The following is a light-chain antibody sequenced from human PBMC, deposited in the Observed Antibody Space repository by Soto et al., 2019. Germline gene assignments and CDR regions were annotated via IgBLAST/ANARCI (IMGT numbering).Light chain of an antibody. CDR1: SSDVGGYNY. CDR2: DVS. CDR3: SSYTSSSTRV. J-gene: IGLJ1*01. Sequence: QSALTQPASVSGSPGQSITISCTGTSSDVGGYNYVSWYQKHPGKAPKLMIYDVSNRPSGVSNRFSGSKSGNTASLTISGLQAEHEADYYCSSYTSSSTRVFGTGTKLTVL. V-gene: IGLV2-14*01.